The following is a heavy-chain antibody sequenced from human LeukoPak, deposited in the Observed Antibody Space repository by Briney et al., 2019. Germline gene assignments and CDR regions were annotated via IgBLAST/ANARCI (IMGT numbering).Heavy chain of an antibody. V-gene: IGHV1-46*01. CDR1: GYTYTSYY. D-gene: IGHD4-17*01. CDR2: ISPSGGST. J-gene: IGHJ3*02. Sequence: ASVKVSCKASGYTYTSYYMHWVRQAPGQGLEWMGIISPSGGSTSYAQKFQGRVTMTRDTSTSTVYMELSSLRSEDTAVYYCARDRELSYGDTLGWAFDIWGQGTMVTVSS. CDR3: ARDRELSYGDTLGWAFDI.